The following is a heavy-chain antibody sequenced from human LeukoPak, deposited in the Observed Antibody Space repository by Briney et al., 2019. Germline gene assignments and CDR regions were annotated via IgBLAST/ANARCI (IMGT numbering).Heavy chain of an antibody. D-gene: IGHD4-23*01. CDR2: TYYRSKWYN. Sequence: SQTLSLTCAISGDSVSSNSAAWNWIRQSPSRGLEWLGRTYYRSKWYNDYAVSVKSRITINPDTSKNQFSLQLNSVTPEDTAVYYCSREVRLRDGCNGYHYYYMDVWGKGTTVTGSS. V-gene: IGHV6-1*01. CDR3: SREVRLRDGCNGYHYYYMDV. J-gene: IGHJ6*03. CDR1: GDSVSSNSAA.